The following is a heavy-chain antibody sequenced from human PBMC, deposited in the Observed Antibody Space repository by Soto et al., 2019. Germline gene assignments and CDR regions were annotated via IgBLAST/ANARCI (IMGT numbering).Heavy chain of an antibody. J-gene: IGHJ4*02. Sequence: SETMSLPCTVAGGSISSYYWSWIRQPPGKGLEWIGYIYYSGSTNYNPSLKSRVTISVNTSENQFSLKPSSVTAADTAVYYCARHIALSGSFPLDYLGQGTLVTVSS. CDR2: IYYSGST. V-gene: IGHV4-59*08. CDR3: ARHIALSGSFPLDY. D-gene: IGHD3-3*01. CDR1: GGSISSYY.